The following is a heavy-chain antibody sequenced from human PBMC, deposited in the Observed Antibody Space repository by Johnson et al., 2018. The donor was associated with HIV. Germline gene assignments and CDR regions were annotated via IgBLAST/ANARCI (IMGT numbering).Heavy chain of an antibody. Sequence: QLVESGGGLVQPGRSLRLSCAASGFTFDDYAMHWVRQAPGKGLEWVSGISWNSGSIGYADSVKGRFTISRDNAKNSLYLQMNSLRAEDTALYYCAKDRGLERRERAFDIWGQGTMVTVSS. D-gene: IGHD1-1*01. CDR1: GFTFDDYA. J-gene: IGHJ3*02. V-gene: IGHV3-9*01. CDR2: ISWNSGSI. CDR3: AKDRGLERRERAFDI.